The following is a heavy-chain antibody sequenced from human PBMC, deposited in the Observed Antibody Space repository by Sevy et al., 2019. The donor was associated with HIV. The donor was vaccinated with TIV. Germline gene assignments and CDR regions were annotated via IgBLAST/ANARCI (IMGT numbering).Heavy chain of an antibody. CDR2: IYYSGST. Sequence: SETLSLTCTVSGGSISSYYWSWIRQPPGKGLEWIGYIYYSGSTNYNPSLKSRVTISVDTSKNQFSLKLSSVTAADTAVYYCARDRGITFGGVIVMTDAFDIWGHGTMVTVSS. J-gene: IGHJ3*02. V-gene: IGHV4-59*01. D-gene: IGHD3-16*02. CDR3: ARDRGITFGGVIVMTDAFDI. CDR1: GGSISSYY.